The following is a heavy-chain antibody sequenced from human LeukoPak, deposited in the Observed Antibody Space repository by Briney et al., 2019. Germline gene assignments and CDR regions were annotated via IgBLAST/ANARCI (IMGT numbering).Heavy chain of an antibody. CDR1: GFTFSSYG. Sequence: PGGSLRLSCAASGFTFSSYGMSWVRQAPGKGLEWVSAISGSGGSTYYADSVKGRFTISRDNSKNTLYLQMNSLRAEDTAVYYCARDGMATITPDYWGQGTLVTVSS. D-gene: IGHD5-24*01. CDR3: ARDGMATITPDY. CDR2: ISGSGGST. V-gene: IGHV3-23*01. J-gene: IGHJ4*02.